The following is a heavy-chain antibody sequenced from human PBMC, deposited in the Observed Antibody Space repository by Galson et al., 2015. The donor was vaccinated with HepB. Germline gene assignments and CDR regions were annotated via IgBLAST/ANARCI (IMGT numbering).Heavy chain of an antibody. J-gene: IGHJ5*02. CDR2: ISSSSSNK. D-gene: IGHD4-17*01. V-gene: IGHV3-21*01. CDR1: GFTFSDYS. CDR3: ATDLGYGTGVP. Sequence: SLRLSCAASGFTFSDYSMHWVRQAPGKGLEWVSSISSSSSNKYYADSVKGRFTISRDNAKNSLFLQMNSLRAEDTAVYYCATDLGYGTGVPWGQGTLVTVSS.